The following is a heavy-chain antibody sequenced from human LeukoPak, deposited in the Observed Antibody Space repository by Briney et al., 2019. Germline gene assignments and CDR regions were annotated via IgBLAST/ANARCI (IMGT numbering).Heavy chain of an antibody. CDR3: ARDYRITVVRGVIITHAFDI. V-gene: IGHV4-59*01. CDR2: IYYSGST. Sequence: SEALFLTCSVSGGSISSYYLSWIRQPPGKGLEWIGHIYYSGSTNYNASLKSRHTLSVETSKNQFPLYLSSVTAADTAVYYCARDYRITVVRGVIITHAFDIWGQGTMVTVSS. D-gene: IGHD3-10*01. J-gene: IGHJ3*02. CDR1: GGSISSYY.